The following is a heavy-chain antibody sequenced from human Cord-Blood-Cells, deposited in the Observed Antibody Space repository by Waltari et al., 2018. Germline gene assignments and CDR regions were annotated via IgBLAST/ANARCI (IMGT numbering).Heavy chain of an antibody. J-gene: IGHJ4*02. D-gene: IGHD3-22*01. CDR2: IRWNSGSI. CDR1: GFTFDDYA. CDR3: AKDYYDSSGTVYFDY. V-gene: IGHV3-9*01. Sequence: EVQLVESGGGLVQPGRSLRLSCAACGFTFDDYAMHWVRQAPGKGLEWVSGIRWNSGSIGYADSVKGRFTISRDNAKNSLYLQMNSLRAEDTALYYCAKDYYDSSGTVYFDYWGQGTLVTVSS.